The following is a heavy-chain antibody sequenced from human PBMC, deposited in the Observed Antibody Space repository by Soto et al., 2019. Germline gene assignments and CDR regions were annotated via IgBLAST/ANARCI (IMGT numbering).Heavy chain of an antibody. CDR2: IYYSGST. CDR1: GGSISSSSYY. Sequence: SETLSLTCTVSGGSISSSSYYWGWIRQPPGKGLEWIGSIYYSGSTYYNPSLKSRVTISVDTSKNQFSLKLSSVTAADTAVYYCARRGPSIAAYYYYYMDVWGKGTTVTVSS. V-gene: IGHV4-39*01. CDR3: ARRGPSIAAYYYYYMDV. J-gene: IGHJ6*03. D-gene: IGHD6-6*01.